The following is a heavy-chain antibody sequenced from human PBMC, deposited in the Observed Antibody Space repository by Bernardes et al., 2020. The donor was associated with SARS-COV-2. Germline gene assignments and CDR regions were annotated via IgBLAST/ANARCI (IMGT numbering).Heavy chain of an antibody. D-gene: IGHD6-19*01. V-gene: IGHV3-72*01. J-gene: IGHJ3*02. CDR1: GFTFSDHY. Sequence: RGSLRLSCAASGFTFSDHYMDWVRQAPGKGLEWVGRSRNKGNSYTTEYAASVKGRFTISRDASKNSLYLQMNSLKTEDTAVYYCARDQNNSGWSGAFDIWGQGTMVTVSS. CDR3: ARDQNNSGWSGAFDI. CDR2: SRNKGNSYTT.